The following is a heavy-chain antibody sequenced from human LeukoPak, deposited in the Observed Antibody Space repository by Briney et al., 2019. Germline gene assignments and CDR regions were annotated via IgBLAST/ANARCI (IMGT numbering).Heavy chain of an antibody. V-gene: IGHV3-7*01. Sequence: GGSLRLSCAASGFTFRSYWMSWVRQAPGKGLEWVANIKEDGTETHYVDSVKGRFTISRGNAKNSLFLQMNTLRAEDTAVYYCARDGYDFYDYWGQGTLVTVSS. D-gene: IGHD3-22*01. CDR3: ARDGYDFYDY. CDR2: IKEDGTET. J-gene: IGHJ4*02. CDR1: GFTFRSYW.